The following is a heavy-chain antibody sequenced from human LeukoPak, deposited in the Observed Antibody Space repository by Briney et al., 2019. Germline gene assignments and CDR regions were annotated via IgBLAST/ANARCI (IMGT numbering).Heavy chain of an antibody. V-gene: IGHV3-20*04. D-gene: IGHD1-1*01. J-gene: IGHJ4*02. Sequence: GGSLRLSCAASEFSVGSNYMTWVRQAPGKGLEWVSGINWNGGSTGYADSVKGRFTISRDNAKNSLYLQMNSLRAEDTALYYCARAHTIRYNWNEWRDYFDYWGQGTLVTVSS. CDR1: EFSVGSNY. CDR3: ARAHTIRYNWNEWRDYFDY. CDR2: INWNGGST.